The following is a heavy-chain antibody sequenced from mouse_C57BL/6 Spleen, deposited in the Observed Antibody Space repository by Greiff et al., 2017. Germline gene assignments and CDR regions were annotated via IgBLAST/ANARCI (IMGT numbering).Heavy chain of an antibody. CDR2: IDPSDSYT. D-gene: IGHD2-1*01. Sequence: QVQLQQPGAELVMPGASVKLSCKASGYTFTSYWMHWVKQRPGQGLEWIGEIDPSDSYTTYNQKFKGKSTLTVDKSSSTAYMPLSSLTSEDSAVYYCARGNPYFDYWGQGTTLTVSS. CDR1: GYTFTSYW. CDR3: ARGNPYFDY. V-gene: IGHV1-69*01. J-gene: IGHJ2*01.